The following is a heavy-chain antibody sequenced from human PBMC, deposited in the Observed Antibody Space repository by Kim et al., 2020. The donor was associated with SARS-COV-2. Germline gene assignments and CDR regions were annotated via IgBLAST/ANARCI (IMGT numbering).Heavy chain of an antibody. CDR3: ARGVDDYGDYTLDY. J-gene: IGHJ4*02. CDR1: GGSFSGYY. V-gene: IGHV4-34*01. CDR2: INHSGST. Sequence: SETLSLTCAVYGGSFSGYYWSWIRQPPGKGLEWIGEINHSGSTNYNPSLKSRVTISVDTSKNQFSLKLSSVTAADTAVYYCARGVDDYGDYTLDYWGQGT. D-gene: IGHD4-17*01.